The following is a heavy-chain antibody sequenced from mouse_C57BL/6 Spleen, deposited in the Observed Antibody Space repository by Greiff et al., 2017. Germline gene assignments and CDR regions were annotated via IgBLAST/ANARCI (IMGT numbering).Heavy chain of an antibody. CDR1: GYSFTDYN. J-gene: IGHJ4*01. V-gene: IGHV1-39*01. CDR3: ARRGIYDGYFGGAMDY. Sequence: EVQLQQSGPELVKPGASVKISCTASGYSFTDYNMNLVKQSNGKSLEWIGVINPNYGTTSYNQQFKGKATLTVDQSSSTAYMQLNSLTSEDSAVYYCARRGIYDGYFGGAMDYWGQGTSVTVSS. CDR2: INPNYGTT. D-gene: IGHD2-3*01.